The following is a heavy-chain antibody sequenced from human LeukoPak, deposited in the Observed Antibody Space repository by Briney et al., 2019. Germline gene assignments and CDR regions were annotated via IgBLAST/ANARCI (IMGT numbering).Heavy chain of an antibody. CDR3: AREPYCSSTSCFIFDY. J-gene: IGHJ4*02. CDR1: GFTFSSYW. CDR2: IKQDGSEK. V-gene: IGHV3-7*03. Sequence: GGSLRLSCAASGFTFSSYWMSWVRQAPGKGLEWVANIKQDGSEKYYVDSVKGRFTISRGNAKNSLYLQMNSLRAEDTAVYYCAREPYCSSTSCFIFDYWGQGTLVTVSS. D-gene: IGHD2-2*01.